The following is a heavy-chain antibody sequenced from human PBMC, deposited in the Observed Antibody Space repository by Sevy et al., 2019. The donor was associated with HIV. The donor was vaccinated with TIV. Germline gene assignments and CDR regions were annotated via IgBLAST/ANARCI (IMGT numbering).Heavy chain of an antibody. D-gene: IGHD2-2*01. Sequence: SETLSLTCAVHDGSFSGYYWNWIRQLPGKGLEWIGEITESGLTYYNPCLKSRVTISVDTSKKQFSLKLNSVTAVDSAVYFCARSPPVVGVTGAPSWFDPWGHGTLVTVSS. CDR2: ITESGLT. CDR3: ARSPPVVGVTGAPSWFDP. J-gene: IGHJ5*02. V-gene: IGHV4-34*01. CDR1: DGSFSGYY.